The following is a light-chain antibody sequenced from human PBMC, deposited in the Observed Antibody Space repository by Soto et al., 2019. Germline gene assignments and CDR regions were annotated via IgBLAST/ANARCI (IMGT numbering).Light chain of an antibody. J-gene: IGLJ6*01. CDR2: EVS. Sequence: QSALTQPPSVSGSPGQSVTISCSGTSSDVGSYNRVSWYQQAPGPAPKVMIYEVSNRPSGVPDRFSGSKSGNTASLTISGLQPEYEADSSCYSSTIRNTSAFGSGPNITDL. CDR3: YSSTIRNTSA. CDR1: SSDVGSYNR. V-gene: IGLV2-18*02.